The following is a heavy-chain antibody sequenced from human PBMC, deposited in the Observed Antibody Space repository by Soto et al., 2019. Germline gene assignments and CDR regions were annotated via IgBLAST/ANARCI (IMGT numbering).Heavy chain of an antibody. Sequence: GGSLRLSCAASGFTFNSYSMNWVRQAPGKGLEWVSYISSSSSTIYYADSVKGRFTISRDNAKNSLYLQMNSLRDEDTAVYYCARDRMYYDFWTSFDYWGQGTLVTVSS. CDR2: ISSSSSTI. CDR3: ARDRMYYDFWTSFDY. D-gene: IGHD3-3*01. J-gene: IGHJ4*02. CDR1: GFTFNSYS. V-gene: IGHV3-48*02.